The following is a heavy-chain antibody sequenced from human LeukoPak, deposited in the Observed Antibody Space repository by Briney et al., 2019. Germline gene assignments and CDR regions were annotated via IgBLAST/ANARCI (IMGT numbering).Heavy chain of an antibody. D-gene: IGHD2-21*02. J-gene: IGHJ3*02. Sequence: AGESLKISCKASGYRFTDQWIGWVRQKPGKDLEWVGIIYPDGSHTVYSPSFQGQVTISVDRSITTAYLHWNSLRASDSATYYCAIHIVVVTTARDAFDIWGQGTVVTVSS. CDR3: AIHIVVVTTARDAFDI. V-gene: IGHV5-51*01. CDR1: GYRFTDQW. CDR2: IYPDGSHT.